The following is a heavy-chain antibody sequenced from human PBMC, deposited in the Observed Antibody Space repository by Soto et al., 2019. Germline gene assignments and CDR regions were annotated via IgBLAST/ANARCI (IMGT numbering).Heavy chain of an antibody. CDR1: GGSISSSSYY. D-gene: IGHD6-13*01. CDR2: IYYSGST. V-gene: IGHV4-39*01. J-gene: IGHJ6*02. CDR3: ARHGTAAASYYYYGMDV. Sequence: PSETLSLTCTVSGGSISSSSYYWGWIRQPPGNGLEWIGSIYYSGSTYYNPSLKSRVTISVDTSKNQFSLKLSSVTAADTAVYYCARHGTAAASYYYYGMDVWGQGTTVTVSS.